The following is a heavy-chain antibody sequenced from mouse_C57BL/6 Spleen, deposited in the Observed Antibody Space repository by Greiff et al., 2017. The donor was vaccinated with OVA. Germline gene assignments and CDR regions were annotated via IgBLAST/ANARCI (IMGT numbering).Heavy chain of an antibody. CDR3: ARKTGTRAWFAY. Sequence: VQLQQSGPELVKPGASVKISCKASGYTFTDYYMNWVKQSHGKSLEWIGDINPNNGGTSYNQKFKGKATLTVDKSSSTAYMELRSLTSEDSAVYYCARKTGTRAWFAYWGQGTLVTVSA. CDR1: GYTFTDYY. D-gene: IGHD4-1*01. J-gene: IGHJ3*01. V-gene: IGHV1-26*01. CDR2: INPNNGGT.